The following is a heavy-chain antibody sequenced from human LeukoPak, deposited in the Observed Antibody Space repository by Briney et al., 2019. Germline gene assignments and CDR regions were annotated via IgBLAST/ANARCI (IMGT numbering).Heavy chain of an antibody. Sequence: ASVKVSCKASGYTFTSYGISWVRQAPGQGLEWMGWISAYNGNTNYAQKLQGRVTMTTDTSTSTAYMELRSLRSDDTAVYYCARGQVAYYYDSSGYDFDYWGQGTLVTVSS. D-gene: IGHD3-22*01. CDR1: GYTFTSYG. CDR3: ARGQVAYYYDSSGYDFDY. J-gene: IGHJ4*02. V-gene: IGHV1-18*01. CDR2: ISAYNGNT.